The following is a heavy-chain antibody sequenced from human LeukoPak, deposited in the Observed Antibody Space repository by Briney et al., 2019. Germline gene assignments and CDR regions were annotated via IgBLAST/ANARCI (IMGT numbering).Heavy chain of an antibody. V-gene: IGHV1-58*02. CDR3: AAAGLFSPTFYYGMDV. CDR2: IVVGSGNT. Sequence: ASVKVSCEASGFTFTSSAMQWVRQARGQRLEWIGWIVVGSGNTNYAQKFQERVTITRDMSTSTAYMELSSLRSEDTAVYYCAAAGLFSPTFYYGMDVWGQGTTVTVSS. D-gene: IGHD2/OR15-2a*01. CDR1: GFTFTSSA. J-gene: IGHJ6*02.